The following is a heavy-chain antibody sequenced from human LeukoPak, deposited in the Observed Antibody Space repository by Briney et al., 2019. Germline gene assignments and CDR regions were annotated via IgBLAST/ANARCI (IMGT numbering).Heavy chain of an antibody. CDR3: ARRYCSGGSCYAFDY. CDR1: GFTFSSYW. CDR2: ISSSSSYI. J-gene: IGHJ4*02. V-gene: IGHV3-21*01. D-gene: IGHD2-15*01. Sequence: KPGGSLRLSCAASGFTFSSYWMSWVRQAPGKGLEWVSSISSSSSYIYYADSVKGRFTISRDNAKNSLYLQMNSLRAEDTAVYYCARRYCSGGSCYAFDYWGQGTLVTVSS.